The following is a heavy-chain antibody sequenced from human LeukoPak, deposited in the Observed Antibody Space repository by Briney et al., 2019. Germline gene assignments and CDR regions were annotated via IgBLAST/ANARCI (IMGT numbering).Heavy chain of an antibody. CDR1: GFTFSVYS. Sequence: PGGSLRLSCAASGFTFSVYSMNWVRQAPGEGLEWVSSISGSSSYKHYADSVKGRFTVSRDTAKNSLYLQMNSVRDASTAVYSIKGGSDSNWFDPWGQGILVSVSS. CDR3: KGGSDSNWFDP. V-gene: IGHV3-21*01. D-gene: IGHD1-26*01. CDR2: ISGSSSYK. J-gene: IGHJ5*02.